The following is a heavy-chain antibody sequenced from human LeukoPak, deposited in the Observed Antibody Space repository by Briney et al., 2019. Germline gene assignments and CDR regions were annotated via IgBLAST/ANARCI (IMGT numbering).Heavy chain of an antibody. CDR2: ISSSSSYI. J-gene: IGHJ3*02. Sequence: GGSLRLSCAASGFTFSSYSMNWVRQAPGKGLEWVSSISSSSSYIYYADSVKGRFTISRDNAKNSLYLQMNSLRAGDTAVYYCARRSQLSDAFDIWGQGTMVTVSS. CDR3: ARRSQLSDAFDI. V-gene: IGHV3-21*01. CDR1: GFTFSSYS.